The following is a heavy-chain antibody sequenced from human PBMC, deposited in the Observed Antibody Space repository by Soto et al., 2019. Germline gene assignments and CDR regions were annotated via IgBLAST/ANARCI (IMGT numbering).Heavy chain of an antibody. J-gene: IGHJ6*02. CDR2: IKQDGSEK. V-gene: IGHV3-7*05. CDR1: GFTFSSYW. CDR3: ARRGLDGYRHFYYYGMDV. D-gene: IGHD6-25*01. Sequence: GGSLRLSCAASGFTFSSYWMSWVRQAPGKGLEWVANIKQDGSEKYYVDSVKGRFTISRDNAKNSLYLQMNSLRAEDTAVYYGARRGLDGYRHFYYYGMDVWGQGTTVTVSS.